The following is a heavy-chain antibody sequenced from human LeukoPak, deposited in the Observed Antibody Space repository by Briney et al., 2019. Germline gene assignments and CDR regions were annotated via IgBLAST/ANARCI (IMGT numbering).Heavy chain of an antibody. V-gene: IGHV1-69*04. D-gene: IGHD1-26*01. CDR3: ASSPYSGSYYVAGYFDY. Sequence: SSVKVSCKASGGTFSSYAISWVRQAPGQGPEWMGRIIPILGIANYAQKFQGRVTITADKSTSTAYMELSSLRSEDTAVYYCASSPYSGSYYVAGYFDYWGQGTLVTVSS. J-gene: IGHJ4*02. CDR1: GGTFSSYA. CDR2: IIPILGIA.